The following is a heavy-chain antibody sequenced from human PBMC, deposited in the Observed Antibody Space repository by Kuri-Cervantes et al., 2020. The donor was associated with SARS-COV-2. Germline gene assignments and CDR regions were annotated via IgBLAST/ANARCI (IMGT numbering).Heavy chain of an antibody. CDR3: ARDGSPGWVLPRPLIYGMDV. J-gene: IGHJ6*02. V-gene: IGHV4-59*01. CDR1: GGSISNYY. CDR2: VFYSGST. Sequence: SETLSLTCTVSGGSISNYYWSWIRQPPGKGLEWIGNVFYSGSTNYNPSLKSRVAISLNTSASQFSLKVTSVTAADTAVHYCARDGSPGWVLPRPLIYGMDVWGQGTTVTVSS. D-gene: IGHD6-6*01.